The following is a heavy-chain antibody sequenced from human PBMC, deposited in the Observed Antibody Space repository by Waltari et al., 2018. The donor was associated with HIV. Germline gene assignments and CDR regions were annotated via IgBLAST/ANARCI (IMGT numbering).Heavy chain of an antibody. CDR1: GYTFSAYT. J-gene: IGHJ6*02. D-gene: IGHD3-10*01. V-gene: IGHV1-18*01. Sequence: VQLAQSGAEMRKPGASVKVSCRASGYTFSAYTISWVRQAPGQGLEWMGWNSGYNGNTNYAQKLQGRVNMTTGTYTRTAHMELRSLRSDETAVYYCARGVSIVRGVMIRGHMDVWGQGTTVTVSS. CDR2: NSGYNGNT. CDR3: ARGVSIVRGVMIRGHMDV.